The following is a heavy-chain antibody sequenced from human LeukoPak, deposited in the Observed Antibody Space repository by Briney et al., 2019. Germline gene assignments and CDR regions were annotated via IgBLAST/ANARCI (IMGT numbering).Heavy chain of an antibody. J-gene: IGHJ5*02. CDR1: GYTFTSYG. V-gene: IGHV1-18*01. CDR2: ISAYNGNT. Sequence: VASVKVSCKASGYTFTSYGISRVRQAPGQGLEWMGWISAYNGNTNYAQKLQGRVTMTTDTFTSTAYMELRSLRSDDTAVYYCARAYYYDSSGPNWFDPWGQGTLVTVSS. D-gene: IGHD3-22*01. CDR3: ARAYYYDSSGPNWFDP.